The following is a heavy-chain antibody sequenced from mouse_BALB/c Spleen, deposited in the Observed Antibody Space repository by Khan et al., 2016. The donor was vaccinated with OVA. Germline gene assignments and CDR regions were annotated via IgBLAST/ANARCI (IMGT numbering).Heavy chain of an antibody. CDR2: INPSNDYT. CDR1: GYTFTSYT. J-gene: IGHJ3*01. CDR3: VRDGAYHRNDGWFAY. Sequence: QVQLKESGAELARPGASVKMSCKASGYTFTSYTIHWIKKRPGQGLEWIGYINPSNDYTNYNQKFKDKATLTTDKSSTTAYLRLSSLTSDDSAVYNCVRDGAYHRNDGWFAYWGQGNLVTVS. V-gene: IGHV1-4*01. D-gene: IGHD2-14*01.